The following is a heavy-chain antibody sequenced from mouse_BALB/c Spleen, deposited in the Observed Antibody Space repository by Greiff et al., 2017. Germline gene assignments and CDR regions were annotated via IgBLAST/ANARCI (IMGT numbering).Heavy chain of an antibody. CDR1: GFTFSDYY. CDR3: ARGWDEGGYFDD. Sequence: EVKLVESGGGLVKPGGSLKLSCAASGFTFSDYYMYWVRQTPEKRLEWVATISDGGSYTYYPDSVKGRFTISRDNAKNNLYLQMSSLKSEDTAMYYCARGWDEGGYFDDWGQGTTLTVSS. V-gene: IGHV5-4*02. CDR2: ISDGGSYT. D-gene: IGHD4-1*01. J-gene: IGHJ2*01.